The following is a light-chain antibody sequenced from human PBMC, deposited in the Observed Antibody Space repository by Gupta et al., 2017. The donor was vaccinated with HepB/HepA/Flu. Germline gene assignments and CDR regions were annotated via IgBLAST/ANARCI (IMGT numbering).Light chain of an antibody. CDR3: QQYNSYPVT. CDR2: TAS. Sequence: DIRMAPFPSSLFASIGERTTITCRASQGISNSLAWFQQKPGKAPKSLIHTASALQSGVPSRFSGSGFGTEFSLTISSLQPEDFAIYYCQQYNSYPVTFGQGTKVEIK. CDR1: QGISNS. J-gene: IGKJ1*01. V-gene: IGKV1-16*01.